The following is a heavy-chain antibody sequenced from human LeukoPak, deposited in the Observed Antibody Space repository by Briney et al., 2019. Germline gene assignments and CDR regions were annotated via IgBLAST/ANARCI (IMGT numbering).Heavy chain of an antibody. V-gene: IGHV4-59*11. J-gene: IGHJ3*02. CDR1: GGSISSHY. Sequence: SETLSLTCTVSGGSISSHYWSWIRQPPGKGLEWIGYISYIGSTNYSPSLKSRVTISVDTSKNQLSLRLSSVTAADTAVYYCAGDHLALNALDIWGQGTMVTVSS. CDR3: AGDHLALNALDI. CDR2: ISYIGST.